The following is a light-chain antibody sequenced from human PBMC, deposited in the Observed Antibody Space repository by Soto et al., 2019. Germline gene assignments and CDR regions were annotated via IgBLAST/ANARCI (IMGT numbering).Light chain of an antibody. J-gene: IGKJ1*01. Sequence: EVVLTQATVTLSVSPGERVTLFCRASQIVGSSVAWYQQKPGQAPRLLIYRASARATGIPGRFSGSRSGAEFTLTISSLQSEDFAIYYCQQYYNWPPWTFGQGTKVDIK. V-gene: IGKV3-15*01. CDR1: QIVGSS. CDR3: QQYYNWPPWT. CDR2: RAS.